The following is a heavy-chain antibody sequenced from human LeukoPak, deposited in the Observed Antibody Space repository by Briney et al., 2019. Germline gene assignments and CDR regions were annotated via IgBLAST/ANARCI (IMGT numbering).Heavy chain of an antibody. V-gene: IGHV3-73*01. Sequence: GGSLRLSCAASGFTFSASAIHWVRQASGKGLEWVGQIRSKPNNYATVYAVSVKGRFTISRDDSKNTAYLQMNSLKIEDTAVYYCTSSPRTTSPYWGQGTLVTVSS. CDR3: TSSPRTTSPY. CDR1: GFTFSASA. CDR2: IRSKPNNYAT. D-gene: IGHD2-2*01. J-gene: IGHJ4*02.